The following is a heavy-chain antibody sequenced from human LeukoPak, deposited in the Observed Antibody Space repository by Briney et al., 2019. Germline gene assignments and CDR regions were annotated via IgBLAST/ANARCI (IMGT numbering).Heavy chain of an antibody. CDR1: GFTFSTYA. Sequence: PGGSLRLSCAASGFTFSTYAMSWVRQAPGKGLKGVSAISGSGGSTYLADSAKGRFTTSGDKSKNPFYLQMNSLTADDTAVYYCANFWDDGGYYRYFNYGGGETLVTVSS. J-gene: IGHJ4*02. V-gene: IGHV3-23*01. CDR3: ANFWDDGGYYRYFNY. D-gene: IGHD3-22*01. CDR2: ISGSGGST.